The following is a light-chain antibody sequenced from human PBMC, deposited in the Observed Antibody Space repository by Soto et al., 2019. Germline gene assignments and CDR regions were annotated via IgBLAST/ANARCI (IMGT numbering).Light chain of an antibody. CDR1: SGHSSYA. Sequence: QSVLAQSPSASASLGASVKLTCTLNSGHSSYAIAWHQQPPEKGPRSLMKLNSDGSHTKGDGIPDRFSGSSSGAERYFTISSLQSEDEADYYCQTWDTGARVVFGGGTKLTVL. V-gene: IGLV4-69*01. CDR2: LNSDGSH. J-gene: IGLJ2*01. CDR3: QTWDTGARVV.